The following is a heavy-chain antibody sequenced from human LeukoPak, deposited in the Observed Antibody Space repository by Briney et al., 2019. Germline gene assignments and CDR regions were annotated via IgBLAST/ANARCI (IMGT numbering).Heavy chain of an antibody. V-gene: IGHV5-51*01. CDR3: ARQPPGGIYGMDV. Sequence: GASLQISCKGSGYSFTSYWIGWVRQMPGKGLEWMGIIYPGDSDTRYSPSFQGQVTISADKSISTAYLQWSSLKASDTAMYYCARQPPGGIYGMDVWGQGTTVTVSS. CDR1: GYSFTSYW. CDR2: IYPGDSDT. J-gene: IGHJ6*02. D-gene: IGHD3-16*01.